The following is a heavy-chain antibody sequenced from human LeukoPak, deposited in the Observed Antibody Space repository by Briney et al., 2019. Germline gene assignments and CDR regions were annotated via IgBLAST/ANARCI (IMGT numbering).Heavy chain of an antibody. J-gene: IGHJ4*02. D-gene: IGHD3-16*01. CDR1: GFIVSSNY. Sequence: GGSLRLSCAASGFIVSSNYMSWVRQAPGKGLEWVSVIYSGGNTYYADSVKGRFTISRDNSKNTLYLQMNSLRAEDTAVYYCAGGIRWPGLDCWGQGTLVAVSS. CDR3: AGGIRWPGLDC. V-gene: IGHV3-66*01. CDR2: IYSGGNT.